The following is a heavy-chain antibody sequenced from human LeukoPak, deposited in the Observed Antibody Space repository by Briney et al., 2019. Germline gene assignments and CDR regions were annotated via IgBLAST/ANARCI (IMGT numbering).Heavy chain of an antibody. CDR2: IKQDGSAE. V-gene: IGHV3-7*01. J-gene: IGHJ4*02. Sequence: PGGSLRLSCAVSGFTISNYWMSWVRQAPGKGLEGVATIKQDGSAEFYVDSVKGRFTISRDSAKNSLYLQMNSLRDDDPAVYYCARDLFDYWGQGTLVTVSS. CDR3: ARDLFDY. CDR1: GFTISNYW.